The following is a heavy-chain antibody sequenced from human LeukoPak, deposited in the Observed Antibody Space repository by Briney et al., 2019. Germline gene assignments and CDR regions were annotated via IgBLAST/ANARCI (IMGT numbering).Heavy chain of an antibody. V-gene: IGHV1-2*02. CDR3: ASEGITGTTFLFDY. CDR1: GYTFTGYY. CDR2: INPNSGGT. J-gene: IGHJ4*02. Sequence: ASVKVSRKASGYTFTGYYMHWVRQAPGQGIEWMGWINPNSGGTNYAQKFQGRVTMTRDTSISTAYMELSRLRSDDTAVYYCASEGITGTTFLFDYWGQGTLVTVSS. D-gene: IGHD1-7*01.